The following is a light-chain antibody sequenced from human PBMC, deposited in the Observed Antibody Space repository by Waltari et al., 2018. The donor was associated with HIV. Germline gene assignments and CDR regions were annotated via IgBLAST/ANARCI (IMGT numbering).Light chain of an antibody. CDR1: QSLSSNY. CDR3: QQYGNSGT. V-gene: IGKV3-20*01. CDR2: GAS. J-gene: IGKJ1*01. Sequence: EIVLTQSPGTLSLSPGERATLSCRASQSLSSNYLAWYQQKPGQAPRLLIHGASSRAIGIPDRFSGSGSETDFTLTISRLEPEDFAVYYCQQYGNSGTFGQGTKVEIK.